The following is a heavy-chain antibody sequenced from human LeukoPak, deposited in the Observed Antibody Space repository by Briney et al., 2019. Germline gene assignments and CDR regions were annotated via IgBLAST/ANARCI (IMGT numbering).Heavy chain of an antibody. V-gene: IGHV3-66*01. D-gene: IGHD3-22*01. CDR3: ARGDYYDSSGYYYGMDV. Sequence: GGSLRLSCAASGFTVSSNYMSWVRQAPGKGLEWVSVIYSGGSTYYADSVKGRFTISRDNAKNSLYLQMNSLRAEDTAVYYCARGDYYDSSGYYYGMDVWGQGTTVTVSS. J-gene: IGHJ6*02. CDR1: GFTVSSNY. CDR2: IYSGGST.